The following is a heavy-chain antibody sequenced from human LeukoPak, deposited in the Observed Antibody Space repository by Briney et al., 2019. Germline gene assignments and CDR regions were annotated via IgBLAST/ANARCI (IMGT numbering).Heavy chain of an antibody. CDR3: AKAGYSSSWYGRGRPNWFDP. CDR1: GFTFSNYR. D-gene: IGHD6-13*01. CDR2: ISSSSIYI. Sequence: GGSLRLSCAASGFTFSNYRMNWVRQAPGKGLEWVSSISSSSIYIYYADSLKGRFTISRDNSKNTLYLQMNSLRAEDTAVYYCAKAGYSSSWYGRGRPNWFDPWGQGTLVTVSS. J-gene: IGHJ5*02. V-gene: IGHV3-21*04.